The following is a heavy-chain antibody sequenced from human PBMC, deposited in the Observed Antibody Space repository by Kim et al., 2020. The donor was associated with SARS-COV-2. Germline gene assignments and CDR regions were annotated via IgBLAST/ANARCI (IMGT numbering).Heavy chain of an antibody. CDR3: ASGVLGYCSGSSCGYYYYYYGIDV. D-gene: IGHD2-15*01. Sequence: ASVKVSCKASGYTFTGYYMHWVRQAPGQGLEWMGRFNPNSGGTNYAQKFQGRVTMTRDTSISTAYMELRRLRSDDTAVYYCASGVLGYCSGSSCGYYYYYYGIDVWGQGTTGTVSS. V-gene: IGHV1-2*06. CDR2: FNPNSGGT. CDR1: GYTFTGYY. J-gene: IGHJ6*02.